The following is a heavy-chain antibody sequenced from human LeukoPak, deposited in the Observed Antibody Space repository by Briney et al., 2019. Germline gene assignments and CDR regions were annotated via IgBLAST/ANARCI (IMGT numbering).Heavy chain of an antibody. D-gene: IGHD2-2*02. J-gene: IGHJ6*02. Sequence: PSETLSLTCTVSGGSISSGNWWTWVRQSPGKGLEWIGEIYHNGTHNYNPSLKSRVTISADTFKNHFSLKLTSVTAADTAVYYCATAPILRGEGGEHYKYGMDVWGQGTTVIVSS. CDR1: GGSISSGNW. CDR2: IYHNGTH. V-gene: IGHV4-4*02. CDR3: ATAPILRGEGGEHYKYGMDV.